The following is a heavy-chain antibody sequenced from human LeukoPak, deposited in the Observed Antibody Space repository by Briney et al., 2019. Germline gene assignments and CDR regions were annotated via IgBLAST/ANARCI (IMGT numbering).Heavy chain of an antibody. D-gene: IGHD1/OR15-1a*01. CDR3: ARVGTGTRSFDS. CDR1: GYTFTTHD. V-gene: IGHV1-18*01. CDR2: ISAYNDYT. Sequence: ASVKVSCKTSGYTFTTHDINWVRQAPGQGLEWMGRISAYNDYTNYGRRFQGRVTMTTDTSTNTAYMELRSLRSDDTAVYYCARVGTGTRSFDSWGQGTLVTVSS. J-gene: IGHJ4*02.